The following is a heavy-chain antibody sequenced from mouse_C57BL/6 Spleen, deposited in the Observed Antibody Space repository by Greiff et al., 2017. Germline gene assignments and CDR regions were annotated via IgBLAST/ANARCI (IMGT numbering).Heavy chain of an antibody. D-gene: IGHD1-1*02. Sequence: VLLQQSGAELVRPRASATLFCKASGYPFTDYEMHRVMRTPVHGLERLGAIAPETGGTAYNQKFKGKAILTADKSSSTAYRELRSLTSEESAVYYCTRNYLDCWGGGTTLTVSS. CDR2: IAPETGGT. CDR3: TRNYLDC. CDR1: GYPFTDYE. J-gene: IGHJ2*01. V-gene: IGHV1-15*01.